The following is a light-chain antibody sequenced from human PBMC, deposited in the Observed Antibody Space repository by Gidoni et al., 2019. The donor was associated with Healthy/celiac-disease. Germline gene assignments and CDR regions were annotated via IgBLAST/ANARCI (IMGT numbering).Light chain of an antibody. J-gene: IGKJ2*01. CDR2: AAS. Sequence: IQMTQSPSSLSASVGDRVTITCRASQSISSYLNWYQQNPGKAPKHLLYAASSLQSGVPSRFSGSGSGTEFTRNISSLQPEDVATDYCQQSYSTPLYTFGQXTKLEIK. CDR3: QQSYSTPLYT. CDR1: QSISSY. V-gene: IGKV1-39*01.